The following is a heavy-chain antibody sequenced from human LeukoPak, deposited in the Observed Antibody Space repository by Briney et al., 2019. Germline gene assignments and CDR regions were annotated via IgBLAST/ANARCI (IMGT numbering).Heavy chain of an antibody. CDR3: AKVGTDYGDYEGPEYFDY. Sequence: GGSLRLSCAASGLTFDDYAMEWVREARGKGREGGSGISWNSGSIGYADSVKGRFTISRDNAKNSLYLQMNSLRAEDTALYYCAKVGTDYGDYEGPEYFDYWGQGTLVTVSS. CDR2: ISWNSGSI. D-gene: IGHD4-17*01. V-gene: IGHV3-9*01. CDR1: GLTFDDYA. J-gene: IGHJ4*02.